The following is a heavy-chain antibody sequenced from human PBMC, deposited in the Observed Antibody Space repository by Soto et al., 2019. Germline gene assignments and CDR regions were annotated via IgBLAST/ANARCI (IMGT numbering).Heavy chain of an antibody. CDR2: ISGSGGST. J-gene: IGHJ4*02. V-gene: IGHV3-23*01. Sequence: EVQLLESGGGLVQPGGSLRLSCAASGFTFSSYAMSWVRQAPGKGLEWVSAISGSGGSTYYADSVKGRFTISRDNSKNTPHLQMNTLRAEDTAVYYCAKGLGLHSGYWGQGTLVTVSS. D-gene: IGHD6-19*01. CDR3: AKGLGLHSGY. CDR1: GFTFSSYA.